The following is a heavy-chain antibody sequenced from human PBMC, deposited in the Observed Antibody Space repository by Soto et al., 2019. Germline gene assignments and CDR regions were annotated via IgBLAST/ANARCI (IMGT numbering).Heavy chain of an antibody. Sequence: QVQLVQSGAEVKKPGSSVKVSCKASGGTFSSYAISWVRQAPGQGLEWMGGIIPIFGTANYAQKFQGRVTITADEATSTAYMELSSLRSEGTAVYYCARVGHVRTMVRGVILNGAFDIRGQGPMVTVSS. V-gene: IGHV1-69*01. D-gene: IGHD3-10*01. CDR3: ARVGHVRTMVRGVILNGAFDI. CDR1: GGTFSSYA. CDR2: IIPIFGTA. J-gene: IGHJ3*02.